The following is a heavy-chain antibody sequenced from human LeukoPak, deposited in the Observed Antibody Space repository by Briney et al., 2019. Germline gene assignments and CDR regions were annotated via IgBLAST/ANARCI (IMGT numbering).Heavy chain of an antibody. CDR3: ATYRQVLLPFES. CDR1: GFTFSTFA. J-gene: IGHJ4*02. V-gene: IGHV3-23*01. D-gene: IGHD5-18*01. Sequence: GGSLRLSCAASGFTFSTFAMLWVRQPPGKGLEWVSRIFPSGGEIHYADSVRGRFTISRDNSKSILSLQMNSLRAEDTAIYYCATYRQVLLPFESWGQGTLVTVSS. CDR2: IFPSGGEI.